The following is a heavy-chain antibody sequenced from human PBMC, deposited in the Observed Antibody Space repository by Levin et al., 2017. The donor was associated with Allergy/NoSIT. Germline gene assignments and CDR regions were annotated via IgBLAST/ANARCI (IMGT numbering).Heavy chain of an antibody. D-gene: IGHD3-3*01. CDR3: ASTDYDFWSGRSYYYYGMDV. J-gene: IGHJ6*02. CDR1: GGSISSYY. Sequence: SQTLSLTCTVSGGSISSYYWSWIRQPPGKGLEWIGYIYYSGSTNYNPSLKSRVTISVDTSKNQFSLKLSSVTAADTAVYYCASTDYDFWSGRSYYYYGMDVWGQGTTVTVSS. V-gene: IGHV4-59*01. CDR2: IYYSGST.